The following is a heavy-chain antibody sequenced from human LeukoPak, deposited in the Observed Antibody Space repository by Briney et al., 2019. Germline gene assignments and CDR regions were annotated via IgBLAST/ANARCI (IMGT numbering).Heavy chain of an antibody. V-gene: IGHV1-24*01. CDR3: ATVGGITFGGVIVSGYFDY. J-gene: IGHJ4*02. CDR1: GYTLTELS. CDR2: FDPEDGET. D-gene: IGHD3-16*02. Sequence: ASVKVSCKVSGYTLTELSMHWVRQAPGKGLEWMGGFDPEDGETIYAQKFQGRVTMTEDTSTGTAYMELSSLRSEDTAVYYCATVGGITFGGVIVSGYFDYWGQGTLVTVSS.